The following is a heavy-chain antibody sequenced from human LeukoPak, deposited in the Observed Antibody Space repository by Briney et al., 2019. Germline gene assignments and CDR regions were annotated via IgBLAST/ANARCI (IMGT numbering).Heavy chain of an antibody. CDR1: GFTFSSYG. D-gene: IGHD6-19*01. CDR3: ATGDSGWYNY. Sequence: GRSLRLSCAASGFTFSSYGMHWVRQAPGKGLEWVAVISYDGSNKYYADSVKGRFTISRDNSKNTLYLQMNSLRVDDTAVYYCATGDSGWYNYWGQGTLVTVSA. J-gene: IGHJ4*02. V-gene: IGHV3-30*03. CDR2: ISYDGSNK.